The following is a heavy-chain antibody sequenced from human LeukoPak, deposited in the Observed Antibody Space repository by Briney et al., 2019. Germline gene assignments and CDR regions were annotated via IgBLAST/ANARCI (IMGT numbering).Heavy chain of an antibody. J-gene: IGHJ6*03. Sequence: GGSLRLSCAASGLTFSSYGMSWVRQAPGKGLEWGSSISSTGGTTYYADSVKGRFTISRGNSKNTLYLQMNSLRAEDTAIYYCAKNGDRGAYCTGGTCYPYFYYYMDVWGKGTTVTI. CDR3: AKNGDRGAYCTGGTCYPYFYYYMDV. V-gene: IGHV3-23*01. D-gene: IGHD2-15*01. CDR2: ISSTGGTT. CDR1: GLTFSSYG.